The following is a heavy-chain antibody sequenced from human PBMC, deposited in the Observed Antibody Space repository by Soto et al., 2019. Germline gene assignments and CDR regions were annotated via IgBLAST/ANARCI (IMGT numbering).Heavy chain of an antibody. CDR3: VRSGLSFGGVS. Sequence: SETLSLTCTVSCGSVSSGSYYWSWIRQPPGKGLEWIGYMYYSGTSNYNSSLKSRVTISVDTSKNQFSLKLRSVTAADTATYYCVRSGLSFGGVSWGLGTLVTVSS. CDR2: MYYSGTS. J-gene: IGHJ4*02. V-gene: IGHV4-61*01. CDR1: CGSVSSGSYY. D-gene: IGHD3-16*01.